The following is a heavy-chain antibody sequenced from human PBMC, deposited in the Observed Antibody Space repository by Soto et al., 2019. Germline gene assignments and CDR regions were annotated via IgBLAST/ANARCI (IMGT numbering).Heavy chain of an antibody. J-gene: IGHJ3*02. Sequence: SETLSLTCTVSGGSISRYYWSWIRQPPGKGLEWIGYIYYSGSTNYNPSLKSRVTISVDTSKNQFSLKLSSVTAADTAVYYCARLSSDLDAFDIWGQGTMVNVS. V-gene: IGHV4-59*08. D-gene: IGHD2-2*01. CDR2: IYYSGST. CDR1: GGSISRYY. CDR3: ARLSSDLDAFDI.